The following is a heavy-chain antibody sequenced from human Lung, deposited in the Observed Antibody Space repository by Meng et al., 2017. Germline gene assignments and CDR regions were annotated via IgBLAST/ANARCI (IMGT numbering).Heavy chain of an antibody. Sequence: QVQLVQSGSELKKPRASVKVSCKASGYTFTTYTINWVRQAHGRGLEWMGWISTNTGNPTYVQGFTGRFVLSLDTSVSTAYLQISSLEAADTAVYYCARGGDFDPWGQGTLVTVSS. CDR3: ARGGDFDP. D-gene: IGHD2/OR15-2a*01. CDR1: GYTFTTYT. J-gene: IGHJ5*02. V-gene: IGHV7-4-1*02. CDR2: ISTNTGNP.